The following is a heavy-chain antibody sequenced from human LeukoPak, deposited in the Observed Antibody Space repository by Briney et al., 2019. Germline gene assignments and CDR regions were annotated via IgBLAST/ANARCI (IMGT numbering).Heavy chain of an antibody. J-gene: IGHJ5*02. CDR1: GYTFTSYG. V-gene: IGHV1-18*01. D-gene: IGHD2-2*01. CDR3: ARDHCSSTSCPLNWFDP. CDR2: ISAYNGNT. Sequence: ASVKVSCKASGYTFTSYGISWVRQAPGQGREWRGWISAYNGNTNYAQKLQGRVTMTTDTSTSTAYMELRSLRSDDTAVYYCARDHCSSTSCPLNWFDPWGQGTLVTVSS.